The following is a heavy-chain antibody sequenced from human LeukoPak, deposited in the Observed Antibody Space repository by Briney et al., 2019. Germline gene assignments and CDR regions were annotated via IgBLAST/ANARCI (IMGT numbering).Heavy chain of an antibody. CDR3: TRELPGNYYYYYYMDV. V-gene: IGHV4-59*11. D-gene: IGHD2-15*01. CDR2: IYYSGGT. J-gene: IGHJ6*03. CDR1: GGSISSHY. Sequence: SETLSLTCTVSGGSISSHYWSWIRQPPGKGLEWIGYIYYSGGTNYNPSLKSRVTISVDTSKNQFSLKLSSVTAADTAVYYCTRELPGNYYYYYYMDVWGKGTTVTVSS.